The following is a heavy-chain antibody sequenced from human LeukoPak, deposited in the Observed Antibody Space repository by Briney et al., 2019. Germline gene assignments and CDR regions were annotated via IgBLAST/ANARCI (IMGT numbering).Heavy chain of an antibody. CDR2: IYYSGTT. CDR3: ARVGYGSGSWGWFDP. J-gene: IGHJ5*02. D-gene: IGHD3-10*01. V-gene: IGHV4-59*01. CDR1: GGSISGFF. Sequence: SETLSLTCTVSGGSISGFFWTWIRQPPGKGLEYIGYIYYSGTTDYNPTLKSRVSMSVDTSKNQFFLNLTSVTAADTAIYYCARVGYGSGSWGWFDPWGQGTLVTVS.